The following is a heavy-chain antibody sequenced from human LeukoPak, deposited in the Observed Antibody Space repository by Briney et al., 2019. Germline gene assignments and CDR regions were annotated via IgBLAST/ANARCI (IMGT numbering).Heavy chain of an antibody. CDR2: ISSSVGTI. Sequence: PGGSLRLSCAASGFTFSSYEMNWVRQAPGKGLEWVSYISSSVGTIYYADSVKGRFTISRDNAKNSLYLKMNSLRVDDTAVYYCARARGDVWGQGTTVTVSS. V-gene: IGHV3-48*03. CDR3: ARARGDV. J-gene: IGHJ6*02. CDR1: GFTFSSYE.